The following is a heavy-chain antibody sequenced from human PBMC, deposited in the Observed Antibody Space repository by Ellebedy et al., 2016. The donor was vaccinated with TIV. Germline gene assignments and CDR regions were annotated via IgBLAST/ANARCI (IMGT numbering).Heavy chain of an antibody. CDR2: IYPGDSDT. CDR3: VRQSRQWPVYAMDV. J-gene: IGHJ6*02. Sequence: GESLKISXKGSGYSFTSYWIGWVRQMPGKGLEWMGIIYPGDSDTRYSPSFQGQVTISADGSISTAYLQWSSLKAPDTAMYYCVRQSRQWPVYAMDVWGQGTTVTVSS. V-gene: IGHV5-51*01. CDR1: GYSFTSYW. D-gene: IGHD6-19*01.